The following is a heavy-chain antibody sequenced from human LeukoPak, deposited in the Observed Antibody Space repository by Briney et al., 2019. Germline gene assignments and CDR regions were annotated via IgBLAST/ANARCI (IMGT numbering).Heavy chain of an antibody. Sequence: GGSLRLSCAASGFTFSSYGMHWVRQAPGKGLEWVAFIRYDGSNKYYADSVKGRFTISRDNSKSTLYLQMNSLRAEDTAVYYCAKDSTFGTIYYYYMDVWGTGTTVTVSS. V-gene: IGHV3-30*02. D-gene: IGHD1-14*01. CDR1: GFTFSSYG. J-gene: IGHJ6*03. CDR2: IRYDGSNK. CDR3: AKDSTFGTIYYYYMDV.